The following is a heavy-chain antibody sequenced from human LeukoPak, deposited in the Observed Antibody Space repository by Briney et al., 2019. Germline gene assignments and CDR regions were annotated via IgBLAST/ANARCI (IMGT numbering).Heavy chain of an antibody. CDR1: LYTFIKYY. D-gene: IGHD6-13*01. Sequence: ASVKVSFKCSLYTFIKYYSYWLRQAPGQGLEWMGWIDANNGDTKSAQKFQGRVTMSRDTSISTAYMDLSSLSSDDSAVYYCREAPSSVQLPHFDYWGQGTLVTVSS. V-gene: IGHV1-2*02. CDR3: REAPSSVQLPHFDY. J-gene: IGHJ4*02. CDR2: IDANNGDT.